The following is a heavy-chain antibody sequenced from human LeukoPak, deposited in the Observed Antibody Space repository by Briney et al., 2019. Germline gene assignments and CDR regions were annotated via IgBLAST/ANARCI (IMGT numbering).Heavy chain of an antibody. CDR1: GFTFSSYG. V-gene: IGHV3-33*06. CDR3: AKGGGDPRKDFQH. CDR2: IWYDGSNK. Sequence: GESLRLSCAASGFTFSSYGMHWVRQAPGKGLEWVAVIWYDGSNKYYADSVKGRFTISRDNSKNTLYLQMNSLRAEDTAVYYCAKGGGDPRKDFQHWGQGTLVTVSS. D-gene: IGHD2-21*02. J-gene: IGHJ1*01.